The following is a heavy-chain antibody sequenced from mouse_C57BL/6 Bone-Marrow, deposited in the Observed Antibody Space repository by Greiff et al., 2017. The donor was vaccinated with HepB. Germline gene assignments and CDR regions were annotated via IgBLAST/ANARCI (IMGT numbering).Heavy chain of an antibody. Sequence: EVQLQQSGAELAKPGASVKLSCKASGYTFTSYWMHWVKQRPEQGLEWIGRIDPANGNTKYAPKFQGKATITADTSSNPAYLQLISLTSEDTAIYYCSSDYYDYDGAWFAYWGQGTLVTVSA. D-gene: IGHD2-4*01. J-gene: IGHJ3*01. CDR3: SSDYYDYDGAWFAY. CDR1: GYTFTSYW. CDR2: IDPANGNT. V-gene: IGHV14-3*01.